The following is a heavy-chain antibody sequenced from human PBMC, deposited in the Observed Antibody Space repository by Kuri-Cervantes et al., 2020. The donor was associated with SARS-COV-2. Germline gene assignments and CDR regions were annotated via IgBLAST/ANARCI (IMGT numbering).Heavy chain of an antibody. CDR2: IYYSGST. J-gene: IGHJ4*02. Sequence: SETLSLTCTVSGGSISSSSYYWGWIRQPPGKGLEWIGSIYYSGSTYSNPSLKSRVTISIDTSNNHFSLKLSSVSAAATAVHYCARVPGFGVVQPAIDYWGQGTLVTVSS. D-gene: IGHD3-3*01. CDR3: ARVPGFGVVQPAIDY. CDR1: GGSISSSSYY. V-gene: IGHV4-39*02.